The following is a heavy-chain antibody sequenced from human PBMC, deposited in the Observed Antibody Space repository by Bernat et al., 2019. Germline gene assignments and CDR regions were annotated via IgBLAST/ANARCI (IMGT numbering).Heavy chain of an antibody. V-gene: IGHV4-31*03. CDR2: IYYSGST. CDR1: GGSISSGGYY. J-gene: IGHJ6*03. CDR3: ARGSMGTTHAYYYYMDV. D-gene: IGHD1-26*01. Sequence: QVQLQESGPGLVKPSQTLSLTCTVSGGSISSGGYYWSWIRQHPGKGLEWIGYIYYSGSTYYNPSLKSRVTISVDTSKNPFALRLSSVTAAETAVYYCARGSMGTTHAYYYYMDVWGKGTTVTVSS.